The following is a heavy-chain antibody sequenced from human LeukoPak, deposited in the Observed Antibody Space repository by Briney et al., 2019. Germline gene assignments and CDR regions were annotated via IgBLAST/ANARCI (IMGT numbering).Heavy chain of an antibody. CDR2: INHSGST. CDR1: GGSFNGYY. Sequence: SETLSLTCAVYGGSFNGYYWSWIRQPPGKGLEWIGEINHSGSTNYNPSLKSRVTISVDTSKNQFSLKLSSVTAADTAVYYCARRYRYWVWFDPWGQGTLVTVSS. V-gene: IGHV4-34*01. CDR3: ARRYRYWVWFDP. J-gene: IGHJ5*02. D-gene: IGHD2-15*01.